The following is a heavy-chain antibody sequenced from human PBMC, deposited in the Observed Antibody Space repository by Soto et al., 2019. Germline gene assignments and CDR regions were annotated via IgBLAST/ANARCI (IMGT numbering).Heavy chain of an antibody. D-gene: IGHD4-4*01. CDR3: AKDRGTVIPSDY. CDR1: GFTFSSYG. J-gene: IGHJ4*02. Sequence: GSLRLSCAASGFTFSSYGRHWVRQAPGKGLEWVSAISGSGGSTYYADSVKGRFTISRDNSKNTLYLQMNSLRAEDTAVYYCAKDRGTVIPSDYWGQGTLVTVSS. CDR2: ISGSGGST. V-gene: IGHV3-23*01.